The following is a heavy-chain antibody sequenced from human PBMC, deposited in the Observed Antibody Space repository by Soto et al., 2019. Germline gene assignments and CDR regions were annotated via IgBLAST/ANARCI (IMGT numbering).Heavy chain of an antibody. J-gene: IGHJ4*02. CDR2: IYHSGST. Sequence: PTETLSLTCAVSGGSISSRNWWSWVRQPPGKGLEWIGEIYHSGSTNYNPSLKSRVTISVDKSKNQFSLKLSSVTAADTAVYYCARVQHDYGDKFDYWGKGTLVTVS. V-gene: IGHV4-4*02. CDR1: GGSISSRNW. D-gene: IGHD4-17*01. CDR3: ARVQHDYGDKFDY.